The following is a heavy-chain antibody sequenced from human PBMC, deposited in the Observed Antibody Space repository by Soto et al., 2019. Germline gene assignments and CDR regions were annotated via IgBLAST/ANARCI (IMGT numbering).Heavy chain of an antibody. CDR3: ARGPTPSDGSGGLPADRMGWFDP. J-gene: IGHJ5*02. D-gene: IGHD3-10*01. CDR1: GFTFSRYS. Sequence: EVQLLESGGGLVQPGGSLRLSCAASGFTFSRYSMNWFRQAPGQGLEWVSYISSSRSTIYYADSVKGRFTISRDNAKNSLYLQMSSRGDEDAAVYYCARGPTPSDGSGGLPADRMGWFDPWGEGALVTVSS. CDR2: ISSSRSTI. V-gene: IGHV3-48*02.